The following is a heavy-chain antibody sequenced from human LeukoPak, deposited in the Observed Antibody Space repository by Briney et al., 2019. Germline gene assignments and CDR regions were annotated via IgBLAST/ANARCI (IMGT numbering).Heavy chain of an antibody. J-gene: IGHJ4*02. Sequence: ASVKVSCKASGYTFTSYDINWVRQATGQGLEWMGWMNPNSGKTGYAQKFQGRVTMTTNTSTSTAYMELSSLRSEDTAVYYCARAQGLREPLIFGDWSQGTLVTVYS. CDR1: GYTFTSYD. V-gene: IGHV1-8*01. CDR2: MNPNSGKT. D-gene: IGHD3/OR15-3a*01. CDR3: ARAQGLREPLIFGD.